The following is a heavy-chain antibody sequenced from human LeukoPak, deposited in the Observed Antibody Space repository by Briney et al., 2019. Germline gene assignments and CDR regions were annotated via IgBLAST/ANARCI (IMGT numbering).Heavy chain of an antibody. CDR3: ARHPFSNPFDF. CDR2: VYHTGNT. CDR1: GASITSSY. J-gene: IGHJ4*02. D-gene: IGHD2/OR15-2a*01. V-gene: IGHV4-59*08. Sequence: SETLSLTCTVSGASITSSYWSWIRQPPGKGLEWIGYVYHTGNTDYNPSLRSRVTTSLDTSKSHFTLSLSSATAADTAVYFCARHPFSNPFDFWGRGTLVTVSS.